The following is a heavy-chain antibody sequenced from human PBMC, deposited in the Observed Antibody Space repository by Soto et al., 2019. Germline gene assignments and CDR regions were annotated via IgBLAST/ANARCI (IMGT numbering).Heavy chain of an antibody. Sequence: QVQLQQWGAGLLKPSETLSLTCAVYGGSFSGYYWSWIRQPPGKGLEWIGEINHSGSTTDNPSLKGRVSISVDTSKNQFALELSSVIAADTAVYYCARGSVLWFGEYDLWGRGTLVTVSS. V-gene: IGHV4-34*01. CDR3: ARGSVLWFGEYDL. CDR1: GGSFSGYY. D-gene: IGHD3-10*01. CDR2: INHSGST. J-gene: IGHJ2*01.